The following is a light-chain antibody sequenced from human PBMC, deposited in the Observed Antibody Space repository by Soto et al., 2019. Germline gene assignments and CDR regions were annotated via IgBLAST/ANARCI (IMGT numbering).Light chain of an antibody. CDR3: QQYNNWPFS. V-gene: IGKV3-15*01. CDR2: DVS. J-gene: IGKJ5*01. CDR1: QGVTTN. Sequence: IIMTPSPGTLSVSPGAQATLSCRAAQGVTTNFAWYQQKSGQSPRLLIYDVSNRATGVPARFSGSGSETDFTLTISGLRSEDSAVYFCQQYNNWPFSFGQGTRLEIK.